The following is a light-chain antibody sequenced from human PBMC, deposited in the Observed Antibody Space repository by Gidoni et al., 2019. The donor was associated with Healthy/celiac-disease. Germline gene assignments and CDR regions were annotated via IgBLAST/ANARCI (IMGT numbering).Light chain of an antibody. J-gene: IGKJ1*01. CDR1: QSISSW. CDR2: KAS. V-gene: IGKV1-5*03. Sequence: DIQMTQSPSTLSASVGDRVTITCRASQSISSWLSWYQQKPGKAPKLLIYKASSLESGVPSRFSGSGSGTEFTLTISSLQPDDFATYYFQQYNSWTFGQGTKVEI. CDR3: QQYNSWT.